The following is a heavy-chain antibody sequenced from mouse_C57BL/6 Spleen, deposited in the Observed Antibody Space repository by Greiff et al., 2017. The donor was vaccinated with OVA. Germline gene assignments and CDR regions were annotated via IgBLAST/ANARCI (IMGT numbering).Heavy chain of an antibody. V-gene: IGHV1-42*01. J-gene: IGHJ3*01. CDR2: INPSTGGT. Sequence: VQLQQSGPELVKPGASVKISCKASGYSFTGYYMNWVKQSPEKSLEWIGEINPSTGGTTYNQKFKAKATLTVDKSSSTAYMQLKGLTSEDSAVYYCARGGYSFAYWGQGTLVTVSA. CDR3: ARGGYSFAY. D-gene: IGHD2-3*01. CDR1: GYSFTGYY.